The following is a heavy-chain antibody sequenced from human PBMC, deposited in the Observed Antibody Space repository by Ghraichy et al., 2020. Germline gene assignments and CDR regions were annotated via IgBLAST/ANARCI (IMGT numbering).Heavy chain of an antibody. V-gene: IGHV4-34*01. D-gene: IGHD5-12*01. CDR2: INHSGST. CDR3: ARGAATMDDAFDI. J-gene: IGHJ3*02. CDR1: GGSFSGYY. Sequence: ETLSLTCAVYGGSFSGYYWSWIRQPPGKGLEWIGEINHSGSTNYNPSLKSRVTISVDTSKNQFSLKLSSVTAADTAVYYCARGAATMDDAFDIWGQGTMVTVSS.